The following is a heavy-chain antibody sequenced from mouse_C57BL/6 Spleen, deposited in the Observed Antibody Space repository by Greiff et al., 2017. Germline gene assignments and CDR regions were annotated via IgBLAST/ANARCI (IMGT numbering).Heavy chain of an antibody. CDR3: ASSTMDPLDY. J-gene: IGHJ4*01. Sequence: QVQLQQSGPGLVQPSQCLSITCTVSGFSFTSYGVHWVRQSPGKGLEWLGVICSGGSTDYNAAFLSRLSISKDNSKSQVFFKMISLQADDTAIYYCASSTMDPLDYWGQGTSVTVSS. CDR2: ICSGGST. V-gene: IGHV2-2*01. D-gene: IGHD2-1*01. CDR1: GFSFTSYG.